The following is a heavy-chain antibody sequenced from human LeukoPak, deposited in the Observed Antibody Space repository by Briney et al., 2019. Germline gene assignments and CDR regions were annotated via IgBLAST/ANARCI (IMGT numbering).Heavy chain of an antibody. V-gene: IGHV1-24*01. D-gene: IGHD2-15*01. CDR1: GYTLTELS. J-gene: IGHJ5*02. CDR2: FDPEDGET. Sequence: GASVKVSCKVSGYTLTELSMHWVRQAPGKGLEWMGGFDPEDGETIYAQKFQGRVTMTEDTSTDTAYMELSSLRSEDTAVYYCARAENVGYCSGGSCHRGDWFDPWGQGTLVTVSS. CDR3: ARAENVGYCSGGSCHRGDWFDP.